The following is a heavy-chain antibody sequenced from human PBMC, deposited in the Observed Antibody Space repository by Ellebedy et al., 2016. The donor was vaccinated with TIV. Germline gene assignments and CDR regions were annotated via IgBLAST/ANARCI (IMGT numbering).Heavy chain of an antibody. CDR3: ARRGSYGDYSVRVNSWFDL. CDR1: GFSFRSYW. CDR2: IYQDGSDQ. J-gene: IGHJ5*02. D-gene: IGHD4-17*01. Sequence: GESLKISCVASGFSFRSYWMSWVRQAPGKGLEWVANIYQDGSDQYYVESVKGRFTISRDNANKSLFLQMNSLRAEDTGMYYCARRGSYGDYSVRVNSWFDLWGQGTLVTVSS. V-gene: IGHV3-7*01.